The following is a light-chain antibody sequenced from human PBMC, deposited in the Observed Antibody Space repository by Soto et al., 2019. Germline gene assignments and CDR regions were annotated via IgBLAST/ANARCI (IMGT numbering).Light chain of an antibody. V-gene: IGKV3-15*01. Sequence: EIVMTQSPATLSVSPGERATLSCRASQSVSSNLAWYQQKPGQAPRLLIYAASTMATGIPARFSGSGSGTEFTLTISSLQSEDFAVYYCQQYNNCPETFGQGTKVEIK. CDR3: QQYNNCPET. CDR2: AAS. CDR1: QSVSSN. J-gene: IGKJ1*01.